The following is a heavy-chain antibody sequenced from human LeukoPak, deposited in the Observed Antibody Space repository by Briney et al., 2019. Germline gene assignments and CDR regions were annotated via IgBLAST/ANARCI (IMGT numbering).Heavy chain of an antibody. V-gene: IGHV4-4*07. Sequence: SETLSLTCTVSGGSISSYYWSWIRQPAGKGLEWIGRIYTSGSTNYNPSLKSRVTMSVDTSKNQFSLKLSSVTAADTAVYYCARTKNDYGDHYRFDYWGQGTLVTVSS. J-gene: IGHJ4*02. D-gene: IGHD4-17*01. CDR2: IYTSGST. CDR3: ARTKNDYGDHYRFDY. CDR1: GGSISSYY.